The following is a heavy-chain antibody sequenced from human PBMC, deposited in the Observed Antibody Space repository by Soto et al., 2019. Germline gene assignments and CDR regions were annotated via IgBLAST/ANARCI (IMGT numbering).Heavy chain of an antibody. D-gene: IGHD4-17*01. Sequence: EVQLLESGGSLVQPGGSLRLSCAASGFTFSTYAMSWVRQAPGKGLEWVSGVSGSGGSTYYAESVQGRFTISRDNSKNPGSLQMKNLTAEDNAVYHCAKLPDGATRSLLFDPWGQGTLVTVSP. CDR1: GFTFSTYA. J-gene: IGHJ5*02. CDR3: AKLPDGATRSLLFDP. CDR2: VSGSGGST. V-gene: IGHV3-23*01.